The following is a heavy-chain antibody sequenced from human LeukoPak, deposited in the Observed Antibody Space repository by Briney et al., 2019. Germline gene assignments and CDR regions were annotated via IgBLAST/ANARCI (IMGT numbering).Heavy chain of an antibody. CDR3: AKGGPHYGSGSYYAFDY. V-gene: IGHV3-30*18. J-gene: IGHJ4*02. CDR1: GFTFSIYW. Sequence: GGSLRLSCAASGFTFSIYWMSWVRQAPGKGLEWVTVISDDGNNKYFADSVKGRFTISRDNSKNTLYLQMNSLRAEDTAVYYCAKGGPHYGSGSYYAFDYWGQGTLVTVSS. CDR2: ISDDGNNK. D-gene: IGHD3-10*01.